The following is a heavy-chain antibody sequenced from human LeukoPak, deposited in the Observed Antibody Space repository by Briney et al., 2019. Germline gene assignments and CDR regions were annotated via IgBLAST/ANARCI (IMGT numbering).Heavy chain of an antibody. D-gene: IGHD3-22*01. CDR3: AKYLSSGFLYYFDY. V-gene: IGHV3-23*01. CDR2: ISPSGGIT. CDR1: GFTFSSHG. J-gene: IGHJ4*02. Sequence: GGSLRLSCAASGFTFSSHGMNWVRQAPGKGLEWVSGISPSGGITYYTDSVKGRFTISRDNSKNTVSLQMNSLRGEDTAVYYCAKYLSSGFLYYFDYWGQGTLVTVSS.